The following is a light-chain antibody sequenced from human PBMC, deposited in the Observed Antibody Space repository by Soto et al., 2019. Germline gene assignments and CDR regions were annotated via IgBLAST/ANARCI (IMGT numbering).Light chain of an antibody. CDR2: EVS. CDR3: SSYAGSNDNYV. V-gene: IGLV2-8*01. Sequence: QSALTQPPSASGSPGQSVTISCTGTSSDVGGYNYVSWYQQHPGKAPKLMIYEVSKRPSGVSDRFSGSKSGNTASLTVSGLQAEEEADYYCSSYAGSNDNYVFGTGTKLTVL. CDR1: SSDVGGYNY. J-gene: IGLJ1*01.